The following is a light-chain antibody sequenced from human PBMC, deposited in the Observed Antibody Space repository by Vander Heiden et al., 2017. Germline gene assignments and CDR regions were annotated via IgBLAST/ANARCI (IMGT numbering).Light chain of an antibody. CDR1: ALPQQY. CDR3: QSADSSGTSVV. J-gene: IGLJ2*01. V-gene: IGLV3-25*03. Sequence: SYELTQPPSVSVSPGRTARITCSGDALPQQYAYWYQQKPGQAPVLVIYKDIERPSGIPERFSGSSSGTTVTLTISGVQAEDEADYYCQSADSSGTSVVFGGGTKLTVL. CDR2: KDI.